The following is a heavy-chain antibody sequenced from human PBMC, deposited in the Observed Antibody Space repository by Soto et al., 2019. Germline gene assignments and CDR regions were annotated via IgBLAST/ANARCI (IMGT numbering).Heavy chain of an antibody. CDR1: GGSISSGDYY. J-gene: IGHJ4*02. Sequence: PSETLSLTCTVSGGSISSGDYYWSWIRQPPGKGLEWIGYIYYSGSTYYNPSLKSRVTISVDTSKNQLSLKLSSVTAADTAVYYCARDRMIGVGEYFDYWGQGTLVTVYS. CDR2: IYYSGST. V-gene: IGHV4-30-4*01. CDR3: ARDRMIGVGEYFDY. D-gene: IGHD3-22*01.